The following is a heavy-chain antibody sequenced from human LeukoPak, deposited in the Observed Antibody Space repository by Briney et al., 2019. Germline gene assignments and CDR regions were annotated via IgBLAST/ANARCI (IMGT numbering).Heavy chain of an antibody. CDR2: IYHSGMT. J-gene: IGHJ4*02. CDR1: GVSISSPNL. Sequence: PSGTLSLTCAVSGVSISSPNLWSWLRQPPGKGLEWIGEIYHSGMTNYNTSLKSRVTISVDQSKNQFSLKLSSVTAADTALSYCGRDLVENSRGHDFWGQGILAMVSS. CDR3: GRDLVENSRGHDF. V-gene: IGHV4-4*02. D-gene: IGHD2-15*01.